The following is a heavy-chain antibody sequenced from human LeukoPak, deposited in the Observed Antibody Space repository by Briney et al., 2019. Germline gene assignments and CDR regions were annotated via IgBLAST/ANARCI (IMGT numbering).Heavy chain of an antibody. J-gene: IGHJ6*02. CDR3: ARAGYSSSWYQYYYYYYGMDV. Sequence: ASVKVSCKASGYTFTSYGISWVRQAPGQGLEWMGWISAYNGNTNYAQKLQGRVTITTDTSTSTAYMELRSLRSDDTAVYYCARAGYSSSWYQYYYYYYGMDVWGQGTTVTVSS. CDR1: GYTFTSYG. CDR2: ISAYNGNT. V-gene: IGHV1-18*01. D-gene: IGHD6-13*01.